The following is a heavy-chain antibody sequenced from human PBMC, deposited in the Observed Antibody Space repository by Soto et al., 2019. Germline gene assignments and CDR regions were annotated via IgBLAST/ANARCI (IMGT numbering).Heavy chain of an antibody. J-gene: IGHJ4*02. V-gene: IGHV4-39*01. D-gene: IGHD5-12*01. Sequence: PSETLSLTCDVSGGSISGSSYYWGWIRQVPGKGPEWIGTISYRSDTSFNPSLKSRATISVDTSKKRLSLKLTSVSAADTAVYYCVSTDGYSPPPDFYFEYWGKGTLVTVSS. CDR3: VSTDGYSPPPDFYFEY. CDR1: GGSISGSSYY. CDR2: ISYRSDT.